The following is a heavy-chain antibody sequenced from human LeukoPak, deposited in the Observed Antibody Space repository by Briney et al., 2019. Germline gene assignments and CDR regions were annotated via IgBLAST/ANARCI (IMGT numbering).Heavy chain of an antibody. Sequence: PGGSLRLSCAASGFTVSSNYMSWVRQAPGKGLEWVSVIYSGGSTYYADSVKGRFTISRHNSKNTLYLQMNSLRAVDTAVYYCARELWFGEFYSDYWGQGTLVTVSS. CDR3: ARELWFGEFYSDY. D-gene: IGHD3-10*01. J-gene: IGHJ4*02. V-gene: IGHV3-53*04. CDR2: IYSGGST. CDR1: GFTVSSNY.